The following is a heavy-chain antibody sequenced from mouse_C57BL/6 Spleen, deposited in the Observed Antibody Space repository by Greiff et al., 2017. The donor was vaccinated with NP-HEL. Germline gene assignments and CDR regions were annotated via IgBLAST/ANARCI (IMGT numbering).Heavy chain of an antibody. D-gene: IGHD2-3*01. CDR1: GYTFTSYW. V-gene: IGHV1-7*01. CDR3: ARSKDGYYDAMDY. Sequence: QVHVKQSGAELAKPGASVKLSCKASGYTFTSYWMHWVKQRPGQGLEWIGYINPSSGYTKYNQKFKDKATLTADKSSSTAYMQLSSLTYEDSAVYYCARSKDGYYDAMDYWGQGTSVTVSS. CDR2: INPSSGYT. J-gene: IGHJ4*01.